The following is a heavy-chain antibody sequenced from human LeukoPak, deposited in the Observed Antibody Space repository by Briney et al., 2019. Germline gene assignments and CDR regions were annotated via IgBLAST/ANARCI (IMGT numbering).Heavy chain of an antibody. Sequence: SETLSLTRNVSGGSISDTSYYWGWIRQPPGKGLEWIGSIYHTGTTYYSPSLKSRVTISVHTSKNQFSLKLSSVTAADTAVYYCARQECNGGSCYSRAIWFDPWGQGTLVTVSS. CDR2: IYHTGTT. V-gene: IGHV4-39*01. CDR3: ARQECNGGSCYSRAIWFDP. J-gene: IGHJ5*02. D-gene: IGHD2-15*01. CDR1: GGSISDTSYY.